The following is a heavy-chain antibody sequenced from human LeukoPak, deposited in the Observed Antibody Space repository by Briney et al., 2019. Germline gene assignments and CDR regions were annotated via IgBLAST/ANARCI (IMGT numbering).Heavy chain of an antibody. CDR2: INHSGST. D-gene: IGHD5-12*01. CDR1: GGPFSGYY. CDR3: AREGYSGYDSRVDY. Sequence: SETLSLTCAVYGGPFSGYYWSWIRQPPGKGLEWIGEINHSGSTNYNPSLKSRVTISVDTSKNQFSLKLSSVTAADTAVYYCAREGYSGYDSRVDYWGQGTLVTVSS. V-gene: IGHV4-34*01. J-gene: IGHJ4*02.